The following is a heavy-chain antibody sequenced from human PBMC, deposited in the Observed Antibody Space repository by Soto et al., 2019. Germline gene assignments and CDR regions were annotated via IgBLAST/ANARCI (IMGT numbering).Heavy chain of an antibody. CDR1: GGSISTSNYY. J-gene: IGHJ4*02. CDR2: VYYSGGT. Sequence: QLQMQESGPGLVRPSETLSLTCTVSGGSISTSNYYWAWIRQPPGKGLDRIGSVYYSGGTYYNPSFRSRVTISVDTSKNQFSLRLSSVTAADTAVYYCASRTVNTRYFDYWGQGTLVTVSS. V-gene: IGHV4-39*01. D-gene: IGHD4-4*01. CDR3: ASRTVNTRYFDY.